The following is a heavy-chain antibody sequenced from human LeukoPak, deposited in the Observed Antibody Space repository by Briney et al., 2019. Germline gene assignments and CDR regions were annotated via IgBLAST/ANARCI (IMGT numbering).Heavy chain of an antibody. D-gene: IGHD1-26*01. CDR1: GVSISSYY. Sequence: PSETLSLTCTVSGVSISSYYWSWIRQPPGKGLEWIGYIYYSGRTNYNPSLKSRVTISVDTSKNQFSLKLSSVTAADTAVYYCARRYSGSYPSPYWYFDLWGRGTLVTVSS. V-gene: IGHV4-59*08. CDR3: ARRYSGSYPSPYWYFDL. J-gene: IGHJ2*01. CDR2: IYYSGRT.